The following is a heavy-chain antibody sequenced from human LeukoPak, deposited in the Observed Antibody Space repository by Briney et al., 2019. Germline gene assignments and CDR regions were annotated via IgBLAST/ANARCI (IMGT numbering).Heavy chain of an antibody. CDR1: GYTFTSYG. V-gene: IGHV1-18*01. Sequence: GASVKVSCKASGYTFTSYGISWVRQAPGQGLEWMGWISAYNGNTNYAQKVQGRVTMTTDTSTGTAYMELRSLRSDDTAVYYCARARRLRFLEWTPDFDYWGQGTLVTVSS. CDR2: ISAYNGNT. D-gene: IGHD3-3*01. J-gene: IGHJ4*02. CDR3: ARARRLRFLEWTPDFDY.